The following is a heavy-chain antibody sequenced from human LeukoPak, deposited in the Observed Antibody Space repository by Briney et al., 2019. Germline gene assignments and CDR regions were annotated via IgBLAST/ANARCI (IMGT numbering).Heavy chain of an antibody. CDR1: GFTFSSYN. D-gene: IGHD3-10*01. V-gene: IGHV3-21*01. J-gene: IGHJ4*02. Sequence: GGSLRLSCAASGFTFSSYNMNWVRQAPGKGLEWVSSISSSSSYIYYADSVKGRFTISRDNAKNSLYLQMNSLRAEDTAVYYCARDTGEYYGSGSYSFDYWGQGTLVTVSS. CDR2: ISSSSSYI. CDR3: ARDTGEYYGSGSYSFDY.